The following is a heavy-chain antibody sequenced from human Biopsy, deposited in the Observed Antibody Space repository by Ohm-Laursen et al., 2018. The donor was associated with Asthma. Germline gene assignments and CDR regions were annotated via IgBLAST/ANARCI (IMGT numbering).Heavy chain of an antibody. V-gene: IGHV1-69*01. CDR3: ARCQVGYSSGWSLLLKKIYYSGMDV. CDR1: GGTFSNFA. D-gene: IGHD6-19*01. CDR2: IMTVLGTT. Sequence: SSVKVSCKAPGGTFSNFAISWVRQAPGQGLEWLGGIMTVLGTTNYAQKFQGRVTITADESTSTAYMEVTSLRSEDTAIYYCARCQVGYSSGWSLLLKKIYYSGMDVWGQGTVVTVSS. J-gene: IGHJ6*02.